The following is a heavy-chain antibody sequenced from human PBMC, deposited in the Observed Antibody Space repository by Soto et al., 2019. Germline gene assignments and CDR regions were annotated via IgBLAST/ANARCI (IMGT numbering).Heavy chain of an antibody. D-gene: IGHD1-26*01. CDR3: ASVPIIVGATEFDY. Sequence: EVQLVESGGGLVKPGGSLRLSCAASGFTFSSHSMNWVRQAPGKGLDWVSSISFSSSYTYYAASVKGRFTISRDNARNSLYLQLNSLRVEETGVYYCASVPIIVGATEFDYWGQGILVTVSS. V-gene: IGHV3-21*02. CDR1: GFTFSSHS. J-gene: IGHJ4*01. CDR2: ISFSSSYT.